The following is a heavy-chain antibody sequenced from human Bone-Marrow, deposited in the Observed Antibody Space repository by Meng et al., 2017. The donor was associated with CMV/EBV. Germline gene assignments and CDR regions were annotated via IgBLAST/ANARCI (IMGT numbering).Heavy chain of an antibody. CDR1: GYTFAGHY. V-gene: IGHV1-18*04. CDR2: ISAYNGNT. CDR3: ARVRYGDYYGMDV. D-gene: IGHD4-17*01. J-gene: IGHJ6*02. Sequence: ASVKVSCKASGYTFAGHYLHWVRQAPGQGLEWMGWISAYNGNTNYAQKLQGRVTMTTDTSTSTAYMELRSLRSDDTAVYYCARVRYGDYYGMDVWGQGTTVTVSS.